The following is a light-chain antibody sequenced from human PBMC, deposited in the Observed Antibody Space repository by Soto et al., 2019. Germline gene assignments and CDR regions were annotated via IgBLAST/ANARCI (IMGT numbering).Light chain of an antibody. J-gene: IGLJ1*01. Sequence: QSVLTQPASVSGSPGQAITISCTGTSSDVGGYNYVSWYQQHPGKSPKLMISEVSNRPSGVSNRFSGSKSGNTASLTISGLQAEDEADYYCSSYTSSSPPYVFGTGTKLTVL. V-gene: IGLV2-14*01. CDR2: EVS. CDR1: SSDVGGYNY. CDR3: SSYTSSSPPYV.